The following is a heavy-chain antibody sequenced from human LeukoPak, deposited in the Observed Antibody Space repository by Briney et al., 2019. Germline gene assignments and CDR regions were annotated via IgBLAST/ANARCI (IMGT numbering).Heavy chain of an antibody. CDR2: LDAGGGNT. J-gene: IGHJ4*02. CDR1: RFTYSDYY. Sequence: GVPLRLSCAASRFTYSDYYILGLRQAPGKALECVSALDAGGGNTYYADSVKGRFTISRDNSKNTVYLLMNTLSAEDTAVYYCAKDEGYDPIFYLESWGQGTLVTVSS. CDR3: AKDEGYDPIFYLES. V-gene: IGHV3-23*01. D-gene: IGHD5-12*01.